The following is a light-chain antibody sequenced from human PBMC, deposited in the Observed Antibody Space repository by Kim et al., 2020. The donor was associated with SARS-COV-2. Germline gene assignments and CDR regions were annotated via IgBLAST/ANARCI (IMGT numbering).Light chain of an antibody. CDR2: MTS. J-gene: IGKJ2*03. V-gene: IGKV2-28*01. CDR3: MQALQTPNS. Sequence: EPACISCRSSQSLLQSNGYNYLDWYLQKPGQSPQLLIDMTSYRASGVPDRFSGSGSGTDFTLKISSVEAEDVGVYYCMQALQTPNSFGQGTKLEI. CDR1: QSLLQSNGYNY.